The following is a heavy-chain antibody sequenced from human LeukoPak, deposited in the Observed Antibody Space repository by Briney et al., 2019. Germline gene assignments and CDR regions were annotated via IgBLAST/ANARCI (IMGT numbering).Heavy chain of an antibody. CDR2: INPNSGGT. V-gene: IGHV1-2*02. J-gene: IGHJ4*02. D-gene: IGHD4-23*01. Sequence: ASVKVSCKASGYTFTGYYMHWVRQAPGQGLEWMGWINPNSGGTNYAQKFQGRVTMTRDTSISTAYMELSRLRSDDTAVYYCARVDRPPGGNSPFDYWGQGTLVTVSS. CDR3: ARVDRPPGGNSPFDY. CDR1: GYTFTGYY.